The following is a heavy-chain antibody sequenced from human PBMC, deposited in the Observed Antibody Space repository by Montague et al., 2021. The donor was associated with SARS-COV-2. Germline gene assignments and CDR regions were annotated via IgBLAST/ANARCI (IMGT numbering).Heavy chain of an antibody. CDR3: AKGGYFRFDAFDL. V-gene: IGHV3-74*01. CDR1: GFTFSSYW. D-gene: IGHD3-22*01. J-gene: IGHJ3*01. Sequence: SLRLSCAASGFTFSSYWIHWVRQAPGKGLEWVSYMNSDGTSRGYADSVRGRFTISRDNAKNTLYLQMSSLRAEDTAVYYCAKGGYFRFDAFDLWGQGTMVTVSS. CDR2: MNSDGTSR.